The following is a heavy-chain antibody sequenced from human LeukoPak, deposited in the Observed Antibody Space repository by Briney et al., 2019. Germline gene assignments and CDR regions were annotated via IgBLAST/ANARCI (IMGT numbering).Heavy chain of an antibody. V-gene: IGHV4-59*01. Sequence: PSETLSLTCTVSGGSISSYYWSWIRQPPGKGLEWIGYIYYSGSTNYNPSLKSRVTISVDTSKNQFSLKLSSVTAADTAVYYCARNTGDRDLSFDYWGQGTLVTVSS. D-gene: IGHD7-27*01. CDR1: GGSISSYY. CDR3: ARNTGDRDLSFDY. CDR2: IYYSGST. J-gene: IGHJ4*02.